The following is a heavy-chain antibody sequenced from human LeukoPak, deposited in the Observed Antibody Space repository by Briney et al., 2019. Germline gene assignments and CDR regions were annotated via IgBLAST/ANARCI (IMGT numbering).Heavy chain of an antibody. Sequence: PGGSLRLSCAASGITFNSYAMNWVRQAPGKGLEWVSSISSGRNYIYYADSVKGRFTISRDNAKNSLYLQMNSLRAEDTAVYYCARAGGSDAFDIWGQGTMVTVSS. CDR1: GITFNSYA. V-gene: IGHV3-21*01. CDR3: ARAGGSDAFDI. D-gene: IGHD2-8*02. J-gene: IGHJ3*02. CDR2: ISSGRNYI.